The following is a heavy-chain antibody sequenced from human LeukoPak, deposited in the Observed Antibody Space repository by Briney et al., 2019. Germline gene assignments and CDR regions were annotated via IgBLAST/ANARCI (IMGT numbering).Heavy chain of an antibody. J-gene: IGHJ3*02. Sequence: ASVKVSCKASGYTFTSYGISWVRQAPGQGLEWMGWISAYNGNTNYAQKLQGRVTMTTDTSTSTAYMELRSLRSDDTAVYYCARDLGDILLGYSYSSNDAFDIWGQGTMVTVSS. D-gene: IGHD5-18*01. CDR1: GYTFTSYG. V-gene: IGHV1-18*01. CDR3: ARDLGDILLGYSYSSNDAFDI. CDR2: ISAYNGNT.